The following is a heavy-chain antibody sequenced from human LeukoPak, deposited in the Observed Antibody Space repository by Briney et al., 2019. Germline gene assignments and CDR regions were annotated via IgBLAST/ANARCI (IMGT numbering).Heavy chain of an antibody. Sequence: PSETLSLTCAVYGGSFSGYYWSWIRQPPGKGLEWIGEINHSGSTNYNPSLKSRVTISVDTSKNQLSLKLSSVTAADTAVYYCARGGGSLYSSSWYWDYWGQGTLVTVSS. CDR2: INHSGST. J-gene: IGHJ4*02. CDR1: GGSFSGYY. CDR3: ARGGGSLYSSSWYWDY. V-gene: IGHV4-34*01. D-gene: IGHD6-13*01.